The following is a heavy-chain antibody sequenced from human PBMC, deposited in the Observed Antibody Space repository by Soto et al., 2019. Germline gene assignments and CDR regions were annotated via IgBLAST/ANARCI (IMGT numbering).Heavy chain of an antibody. D-gene: IGHD3-3*01. J-gene: IGHJ6*02. Sequence: LSETLSRTCAVYGGSFGNYYLTFILHPPLNGREWIWEINHSGRANYNPSLKSRVTISEDTSKNQFSLKLNYVTAADASVYYCARARLRSLEWSYSAKGRFQYNGMDVWGQGTTVTVSS. CDR2: INHSGRA. CDR1: GGSFGNYY. V-gene: IGHV4-34*01. CDR3: ARARLRSLEWSYSAKGRFQYNGMDV.